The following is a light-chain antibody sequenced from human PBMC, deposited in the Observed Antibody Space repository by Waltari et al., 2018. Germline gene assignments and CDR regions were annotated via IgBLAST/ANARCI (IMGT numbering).Light chain of an antibody. CDR3: QQSYSTPRT. V-gene: IGKV1-39*01. CDR1: QSISSY. CDR2: AAS. J-gene: IGKJ1*01. Sequence: DIQMTQSPSSLSASVGDRVTITCRASQSISSYLNWYQQKPGNAPKLLIYAASSLQSGVPSMFSGSGSGTDFTLTISSLQPEDFATYYCQQSYSTPRTFGQGTKVEIK.